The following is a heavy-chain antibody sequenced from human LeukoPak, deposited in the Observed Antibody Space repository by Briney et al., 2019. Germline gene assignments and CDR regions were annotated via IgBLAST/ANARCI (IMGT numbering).Heavy chain of an antibody. D-gene: IGHD2-15*01. CDR1: GFTFSSYW. CDR3: ARDFGYQDCRGSSCFGATSH. CDR2: INHNGNVN. Sequence: PGGSLRLSCAASGFTFSSYWMNWARQAPGKGLEWVASINHNGNVNYYVDSVKGRFTISRDNAKNSLYLQVNGLRAEDTAVYYCARDFGYQDCRGSSCFGATSHWGQGTLVTVSS. V-gene: IGHV3-7*03. J-gene: IGHJ4*02.